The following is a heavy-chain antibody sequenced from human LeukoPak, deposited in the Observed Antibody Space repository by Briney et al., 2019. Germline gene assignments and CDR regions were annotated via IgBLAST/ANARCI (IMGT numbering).Heavy chain of an antibody. CDR1: GGSISSSNW. V-gene: IGHV4-4*02. CDR2: INHSGRT. J-gene: IGHJ4*02. Sequence: SETLSLTCAVSGGSISSSNWWSWVRQPPGRGLEWIGEINHSGRTNYNPSLKSRVTISVDTSKNQFSLKLSSVTAADTAVYYCAREGFGELSHFDYWGQGTLVTVSS. CDR3: AREGFGELSHFDY. D-gene: IGHD3-10*01.